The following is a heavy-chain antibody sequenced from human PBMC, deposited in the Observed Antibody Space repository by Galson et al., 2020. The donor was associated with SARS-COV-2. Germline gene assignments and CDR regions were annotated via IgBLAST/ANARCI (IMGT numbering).Heavy chain of an antibody. CDR1: GFTFSRYG. Sequence: GESLKISCVASGFTFSRYGMSWVRQAPGQGLDWVPTTSPPTYYEDSARRRFIISRDDSKNTLYLQMNGLSADDTAIYYCAKDCVRGIGYMDVWGPGTTVTVSS. J-gene: IGHJ6*03. CDR2: TSPPT. CDR3: AKDCVRGIGYMDV. D-gene: IGHD3-10*02. V-gene: IGHV3-23*01.